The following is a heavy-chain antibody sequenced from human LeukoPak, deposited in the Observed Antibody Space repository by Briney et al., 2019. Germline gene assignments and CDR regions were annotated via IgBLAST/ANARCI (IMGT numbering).Heavy chain of an antibody. CDR2: ISAYNGNT. CDR3: ARDEVCTNGVCYTRYYYGMDV. CDR1: GYTFTSYG. D-gene: IGHD2-8*01. J-gene: IGHJ6*02. Sequence: GASVKVSCKASGYTFTSYGISWVRQAPGQGLEWMGWISAYNGNTNYAQKLQGRVTMTTDTSTSTAYMELRSLRSDDTAVYYCARDEVCTNGVCYTRYYYGMDVWGQGTTVTVSS. V-gene: IGHV1-18*01.